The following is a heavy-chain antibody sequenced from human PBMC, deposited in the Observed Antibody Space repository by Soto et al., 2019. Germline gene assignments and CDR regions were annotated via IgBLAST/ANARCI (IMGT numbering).Heavy chain of an antibody. J-gene: IGHJ6*02. CDR3: ARDLRPGYYYGMDV. CDR2: ISSSCTI. Sequence: GGSLRLSCAASGFTFSSYSMNWVRQAPGKGLEWVSYISSSCTIYYADSVKGRFTISRDNAKNSLYLQMNSLRDEDTAVYYCARDLRPGYYYGMDVWGQGTTVTVSS. V-gene: IGHV3-48*02. CDR1: GFTFSSYS.